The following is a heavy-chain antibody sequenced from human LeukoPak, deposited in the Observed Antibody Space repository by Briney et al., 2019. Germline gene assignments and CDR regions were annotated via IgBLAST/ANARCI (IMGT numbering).Heavy chain of an antibody. CDR3: ARSWTQYYFDY. CDR1: GFIFTKYG. CDR2: IWYDGSKE. D-gene: IGHD3/OR15-3a*01. J-gene: IGHJ4*02. Sequence: GRSLRLSCAASGFIFTKYGLHWVRQAPGKGLEWVAVIWYDGSKEYYADSVKGRFTISRDNSKNTLYLHMNSLRAEDTAVYYCARSWTQYYFDYWGQGTLVTVSS. V-gene: IGHV3-33*01.